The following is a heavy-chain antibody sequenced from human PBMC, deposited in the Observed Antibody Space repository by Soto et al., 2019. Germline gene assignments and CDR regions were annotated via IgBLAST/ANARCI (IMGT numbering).Heavy chain of an antibody. CDR3: SRCGGDCYSAFDI. J-gene: IGHJ3*02. Sequence: GGSLRLYCAASGFTFSSYSMNWVRQAPGKELEWVSSISSSSSYIYYADSVKGRYTISRDNAKTSLYLQMNRLRAEDTAVSYCSRCGGDCYSAFDIWGQGTMVTVSS. D-gene: IGHD2-21*02. CDR2: ISSSSSYI. V-gene: IGHV3-21*01. CDR1: GFTFSSYS.